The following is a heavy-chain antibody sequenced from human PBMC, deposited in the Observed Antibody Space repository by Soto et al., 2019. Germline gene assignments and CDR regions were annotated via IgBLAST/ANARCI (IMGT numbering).Heavy chain of an antibody. CDR3: ARDARRNYYYGMDV. CDR1: GYTFTSYG. Sequence: ASVRVSCKASGYTFTSYGISWVRQAPGQGLEWMGWISAYNGNTNYAQKLQGRVTMTTDTSTSTAYMELRSLRSDDTAVYYCARDARRNYYYGMDVWGQGTTVTVSS. V-gene: IGHV1-18*01. CDR2: ISAYNGNT. J-gene: IGHJ6*02.